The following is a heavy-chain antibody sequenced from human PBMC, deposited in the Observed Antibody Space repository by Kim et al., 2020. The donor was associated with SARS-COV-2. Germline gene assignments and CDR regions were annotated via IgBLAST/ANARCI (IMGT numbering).Heavy chain of an antibody. CDR3: AENYGLDY. J-gene: IGHJ4*02. V-gene: IGHV3-23*01. Sequence: GGSLRLSCAASGFTFSSYAMSWVRQAPGKGLEWVSAISSSGGNTFYADSVKGRFAISRDNSKNTVYLQMSSLRAEDTAIYYCAENYGLDYWGQETLVTVS. CDR2: ISSSGGNT. D-gene: IGHD4-17*01. CDR1: GFTFSSYA.